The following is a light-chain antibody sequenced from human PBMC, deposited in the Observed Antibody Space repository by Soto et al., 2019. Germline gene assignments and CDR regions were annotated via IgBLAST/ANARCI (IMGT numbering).Light chain of an antibody. J-gene: IGLJ1*01. V-gene: IGLV2-14*01. CDR3: GSYASGGAYV. Sequence: QSALTQPASVSGSPGQSITISCTGTSSDVGGYNAVSWYQQHPGKAPKLMIYDVSNRPSGDSDRFSGSKSGNTASLTISGLQAEDEADYYFGSYASGGAYVFGTGTKLTVL. CDR1: SSDVGGYNA. CDR2: DVS.